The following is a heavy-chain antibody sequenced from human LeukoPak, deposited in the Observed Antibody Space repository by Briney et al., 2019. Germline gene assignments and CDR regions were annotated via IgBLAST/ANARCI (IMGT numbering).Heavy chain of an antibody. CDR2: IYYSGST. J-gene: IGHJ4*02. Sequence: SQTLSLTCTISGGSISSGDYYWSWIRQPPGKSLEWIGYIYYSGSTYYNPSLKSRVTISVDTSKNQFSLKLRSVTAADTAVYYCARVDGYNPGTGYFVYWGQGTLVTVSP. D-gene: IGHD5-24*01. V-gene: IGHV4-30-4*08. CDR1: GGSISSGDYY. CDR3: ARVDGYNPGTGYFVY.